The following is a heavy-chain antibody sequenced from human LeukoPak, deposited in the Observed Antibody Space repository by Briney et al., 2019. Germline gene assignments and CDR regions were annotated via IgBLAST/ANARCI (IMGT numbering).Heavy chain of an antibody. CDR2: INPNSGDT. Sequence: ASVNVSCKASGYTFTGYYMHWVRQPRGQGLEWVGRINPNSGDTHYAQKFQGRFTMTRDTSISTAYMELSSLRSDDTAIYYCVTLCTADCYSDFHHWGQGTLVTVSS. CDR1: GYTFTGYY. D-gene: IGHD2-21*01. CDR3: VTLCTADCYSDFHH. V-gene: IGHV1-2*02. J-gene: IGHJ1*01.